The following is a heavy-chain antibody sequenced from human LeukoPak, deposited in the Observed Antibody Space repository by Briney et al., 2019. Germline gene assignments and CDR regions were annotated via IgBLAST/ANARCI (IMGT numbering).Heavy chain of an antibody. J-gene: IGHJ3*02. D-gene: IGHD1-26*01. CDR3: ARRVVGATPSAFDI. CDR2: ISGTGDST. CDR1: GFTFSSSG. Sequence: PGGTLRLSCVVSGFTFSSSGMSWVRQAPGKGLEWVSTISGTGDSTYYADSMKGRFTISRDNAKNSLYLQMNSLRAEDTALYYCARRVVGATPSAFDIWGQGTMVTVSS. V-gene: IGHV3-23*01.